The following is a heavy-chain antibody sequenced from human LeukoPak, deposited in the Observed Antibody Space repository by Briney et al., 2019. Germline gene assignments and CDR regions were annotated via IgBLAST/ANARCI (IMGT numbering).Heavy chain of an antibody. D-gene: IGHD3-9*01. J-gene: IGHJ4*02. Sequence: PGGSLRLSCAASGFTFSSYSMNWVRQAPGKGLEWVSSISSSSSYIYYADSVKGRFTISRDNAKNSLYLQMNSLRAEDTDVYYCARDRSLDFDWLLEYYFDYWGQGTLVTVSS. CDR1: GFTFSSYS. CDR2: ISSSSSYI. CDR3: ARDRSLDFDWLLEYYFDY. V-gene: IGHV3-21*01.